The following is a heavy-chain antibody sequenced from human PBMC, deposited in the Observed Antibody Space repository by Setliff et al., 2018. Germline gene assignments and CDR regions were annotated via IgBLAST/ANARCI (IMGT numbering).Heavy chain of an antibody. D-gene: IGHD3-3*01. V-gene: IGHV4-61*09. CDR3: ARVTGFFYVGA. CDR1: GGSVGSDFSY. J-gene: IGHJ6*04. Sequence: SETLSLTCTVSGGSVGSDFSYWTWIRQPAGKGLEWIGQIYTSWSTNYNPSLQSRVTISLGASKNQFSLRLTSVTAADTAVYYCARVTGFFYVGAWGKGTTVTVSS. CDR2: IYTSWST.